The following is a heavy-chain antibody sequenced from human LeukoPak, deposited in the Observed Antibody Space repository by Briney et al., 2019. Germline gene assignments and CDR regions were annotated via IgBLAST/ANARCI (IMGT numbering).Heavy chain of an antibody. D-gene: IGHD1-1*01. CDR3: AANWNDVEAFDI. Sequence: ASVKVSCKASGYTFTGYYMHWVRQAPGQGLEWMGWINPNSSGTNYAQKFQGRVTMTRDTSISTAYMELSRLRSDDAAVYYCAANWNDVEAFDIWGQGTMVTVSS. CDR1: GYTFTGYY. V-gene: IGHV1-2*02. CDR2: INPNSSGT. J-gene: IGHJ3*02.